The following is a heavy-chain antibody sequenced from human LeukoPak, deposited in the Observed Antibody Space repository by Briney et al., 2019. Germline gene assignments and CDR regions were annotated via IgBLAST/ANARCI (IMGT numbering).Heavy chain of an antibody. CDR3: AKDPISSGYYLISAWFDP. D-gene: IGHD3-22*01. CDR1: GFTFSSYA. J-gene: IGHJ5*02. CDR2: ISGSGGST. V-gene: IGHV3-23*01. Sequence: GGSQRLSCAASGFTFSSYAMSWVRQAPGKGLEWVSAISGSGGSTYYADSVKGRFTISRDNSKNTLYLQMNSLRAEDTAVYYCAKDPISSGYYLISAWFDPWGQGTLVTVSS.